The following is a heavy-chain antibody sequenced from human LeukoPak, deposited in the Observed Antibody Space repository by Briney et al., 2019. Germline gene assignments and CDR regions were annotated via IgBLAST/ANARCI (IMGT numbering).Heavy chain of an antibody. J-gene: IGHJ6*02. V-gene: IGHV1-18*01. CDR3: ARDYPYSSSSLSYYYYGMDV. D-gene: IGHD6-6*01. CDR2: ISAYNGNT. Sequence: ASVKVSCKASGYTFTSYGISWVRQAPGQGLEWMGWISAYNGNTNYAQKLQGRVTMTTDTSTRTAYMELRSLRSDDTAVYYCARDYPYSSSSLSYYYYGMDVWGQGTTVTVSS. CDR1: GYTFTSYG.